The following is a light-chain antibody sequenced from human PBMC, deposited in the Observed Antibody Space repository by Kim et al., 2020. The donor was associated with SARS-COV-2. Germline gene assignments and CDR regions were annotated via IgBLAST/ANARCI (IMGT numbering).Light chain of an antibody. Sequence: DIVMTQSPDSLAVSLGERATINCKSSQSVLYSSNNKNYLAWYQQKPGQPPRLLIHWASSRQSGVPDRFSGGGSGTDFTLTISSLQAEDVAIYYCQQFYSTPPTFGQGTKVDIK. CDR3: QQFYSTPPT. CDR2: WAS. J-gene: IGKJ1*01. CDR1: QSVLYSSNNKNY. V-gene: IGKV4-1*01.